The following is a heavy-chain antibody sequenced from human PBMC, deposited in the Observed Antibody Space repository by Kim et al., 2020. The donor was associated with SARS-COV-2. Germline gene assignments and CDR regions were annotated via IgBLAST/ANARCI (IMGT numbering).Heavy chain of an antibody. Sequence: EQKFQERVHMNRDTTTSTVYMELSSLRSEDTAVYYCARHDFWSGYYTLDYWGQGTLVTVSS. V-gene: IGHV1-46*01. J-gene: IGHJ4*02. CDR3: ARHDFWSGYYTLDY. D-gene: IGHD3-3*01.